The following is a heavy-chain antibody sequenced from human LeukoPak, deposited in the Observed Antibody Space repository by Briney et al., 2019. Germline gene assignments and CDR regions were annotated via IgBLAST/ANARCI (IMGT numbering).Heavy chain of an antibody. D-gene: IGHD4-17*01. J-gene: IGHJ3*02. CDR3: ARGLDYGDDPSGAFDI. CDR1: GYTFTSYY. V-gene: IGHV1-46*01. CDR2: INPSGGST. Sequence: VASVKVSCKASGYTFTSYYMHWVRQAPGQGLEWMGIINPSGGSTSYAQKFQGRVTMTRDTSTSTVYMELGSLRSEDTAVYYCARGLDYGDDPSGAFDIWGQGTMVTVSS.